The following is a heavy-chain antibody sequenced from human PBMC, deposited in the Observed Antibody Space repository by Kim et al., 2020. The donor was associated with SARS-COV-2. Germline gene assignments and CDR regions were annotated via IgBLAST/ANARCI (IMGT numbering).Heavy chain of an antibody. Sequence: GGSLRLSCAASGFTFSSYAMSWVRQAPGKGLEWVSAISGSGGSTYYADSVKGRFTISRDNSKNTLYLQMNSLRAEDTAVYYCAKDRRGNWNYATWYYGMGVWGQETTVTVSS. CDR2: ISGSGGST. CDR1: GFTFSSYA. J-gene: IGHJ6*02. D-gene: IGHD1-7*01. CDR3: AKDRRGNWNYATWYYGMGV. V-gene: IGHV3-23*01.